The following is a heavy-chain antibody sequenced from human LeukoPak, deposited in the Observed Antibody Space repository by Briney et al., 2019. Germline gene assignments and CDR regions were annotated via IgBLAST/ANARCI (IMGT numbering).Heavy chain of an antibody. CDR1: GCTFTSYY. CDR3: ARDRTRTGYSSGWYHDY. CDR2: INPNSGGT. Sequence: VAAVQGSFKASGCTFTSYYMKWGRRAPGQGVGWRGWINPNSGGTNYSQKFQGRVTITRDTSISTAYMELSRLRSDDTAVYYCARDRTRTGYSSGWYHDYWGQGTLVTVSS. D-gene: IGHD6-19*01. J-gene: IGHJ4*02. V-gene: IGHV1-2*02.